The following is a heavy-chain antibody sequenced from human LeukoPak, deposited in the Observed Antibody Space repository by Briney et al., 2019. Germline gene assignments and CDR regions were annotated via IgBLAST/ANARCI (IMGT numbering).Heavy chain of an antibody. CDR1: GFTFSGHG. D-gene: IGHD6-13*01. Sequence: GGSLRLSCAASGFTFSGHGMRWVRQAPGKGLEWVAAVSGSGDTTYYADSVKGRFTISRDNSKNTLYLQMNSLRAEDTAVYYCARTAAAGAYFDYWGQGTLVTVSS. J-gene: IGHJ4*02. V-gene: IGHV3-23*01. CDR2: VSGSGDTT. CDR3: ARTAAAGAYFDY.